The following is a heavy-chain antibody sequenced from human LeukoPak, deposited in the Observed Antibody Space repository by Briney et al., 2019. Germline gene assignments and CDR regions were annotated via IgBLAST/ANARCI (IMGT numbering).Heavy chain of an antibody. J-gene: IGHJ4*02. Sequence: ASVTVSCKPSGYTFTAYDINWVRQAPGQGLEWMGWVSTYNGNTNYAQDFQDRVTMTTDTSTNTVYMELRYLTFDDTAVYYCARFEVGRHVDYWGQGTLVTVSS. CDR1: GYTFTAYD. V-gene: IGHV1-18*01. D-gene: IGHD1-26*01. CDR2: VSTYNGNT. CDR3: ARFEVGRHVDY.